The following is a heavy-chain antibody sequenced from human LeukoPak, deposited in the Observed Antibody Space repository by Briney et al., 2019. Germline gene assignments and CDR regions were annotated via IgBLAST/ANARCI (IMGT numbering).Heavy chain of an antibody. D-gene: IGHD2-15*01. J-gene: IGHJ6*02. V-gene: IGHV3-48*01. Sequence: GGSLRLSCAASGFTFSRHPMNWVRQAPGKGLEWVSHISPGTIYYADSVKGRFTISRDNAKNSLYLQMNSLRAEDTAVYYCTRDGRVAYEMDVWGQGTTVTVSS. CDR1: GFTFSRHP. CDR2: ISPGTI. CDR3: TRDGRVAYEMDV.